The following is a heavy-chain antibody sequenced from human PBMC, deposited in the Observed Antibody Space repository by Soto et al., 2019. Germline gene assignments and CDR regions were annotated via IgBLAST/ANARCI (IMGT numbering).Heavy chain of an antibody. Sequence: QVQLVQSGAEVKKPGSSVKVSCKASGGTFSSYTISWVRQAPGQGLEWMGRIIPILGIANYAQKFQGRVTTTADKSTSTAYMELSSLRSEDTAVYYCARGVDMAAPGYYGMDVWGQGTTVTVSS. CDR1: GGTFSSYT. CDR3: ARGVDMAAPGYYGMDV. D-gene: IGHD2-15*01. J-gene: IGHJ6*02. V-gene: IGHV1-69*02. CDR2: IIPILGIA.